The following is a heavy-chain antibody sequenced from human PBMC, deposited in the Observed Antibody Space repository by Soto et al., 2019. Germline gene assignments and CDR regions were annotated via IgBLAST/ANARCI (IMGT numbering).Heavy chain of an antibody. V-gene: IGHV5-51*01. D-gene: IGHD3-3*01. CDR3: ARFSAGYDCSRGYDTDFDY. CDR1: GYSFTSYW. J-gene: IGHJ4*02. Sequence: PGESLKISCKGSGYSFTSYWIGWVRQMPGKGLEWMGIIYPGDSDTRYSPSFQGQVTISADKSISTAYLQWSSLKASDTAMYYYARFSAGYDCSRGYDTDFDYWGQGTLVTVSS. CDR2: IYPGDSDT.